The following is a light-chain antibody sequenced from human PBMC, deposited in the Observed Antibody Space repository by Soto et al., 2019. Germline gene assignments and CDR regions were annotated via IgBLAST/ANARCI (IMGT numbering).Light chain of an antibody. CDR3: QQYFSTPCT. J-gene: IGKJ1*01. CDR2: WAS. CDR1: QSILYSSNNKNY. Sequence: DIVMTQSPDSLAVSLGERATINCKSSQSILYSSNNKNYLAWYQQKSGQPPKLLIYWASTRESGVPDRFSGSGSGTDFTLTISSLQAEDVAFYYCQQYFSTPCTFGQGTKVEIK. V-gene: IGKV4-1*01.